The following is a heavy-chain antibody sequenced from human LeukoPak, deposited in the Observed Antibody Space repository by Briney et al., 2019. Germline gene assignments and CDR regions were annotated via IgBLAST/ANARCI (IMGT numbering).Heavy chain of an antibody. V-gene: IGHV1-69*13. CDR3: ARANGDGYNDY. CDR2: IIPIFVTA. CDR1: GYTFTSYD. J-gene: IGHJ4*02. Sequence: SVKVSCKASGYTFTSYDISWVRQAPGQGLEWMGGIIPIFVTANYAQKFQGRVTITADESTSTAYMELSSLRSEDTAVYYCARANGDGYNDYWGQGTLVTVSS. D-gene: IGHD5-24*01.